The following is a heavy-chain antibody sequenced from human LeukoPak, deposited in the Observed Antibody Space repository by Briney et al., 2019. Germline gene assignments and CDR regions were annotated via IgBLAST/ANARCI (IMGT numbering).Heavy chain of an antibody. CDR3: ARDRRGYSDY. Sequence: PSETLSLTCTVSGGSISSYYCSWIRQPPGRGLEWIGYIYYSGSTNYNPSLKSRVTISVDTSKNQFSLKLSSVTAADTAVYYCARDRRGYSDYWGQGTLVTVSS. CDR2: IYYSGST. D-gene: IGHD5-12*01. CDR1: GGSISSYY. V-gene: IGHV4-59*01. J-gene: IGHJ4*02.